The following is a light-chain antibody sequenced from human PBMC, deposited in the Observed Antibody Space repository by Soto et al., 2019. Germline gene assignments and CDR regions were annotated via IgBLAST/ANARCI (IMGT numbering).Light chain of an antibody. J-gene: IGKJ1*01. Sequence: EIVLTQSPGTLSLSPGERATLSCRASQSVSSSYLAWYQQKPGQAPRLLIYGASSRATGIPDRFSGSASGTDFTLTISRLEREDFAVYYCQQHGSSPLWTVDQGTKLEIK. V-gene: IGKV3-20*01. CDR3: QQHGSSPLWT. CDR1: QSVSSSY. CDR2: GAS.